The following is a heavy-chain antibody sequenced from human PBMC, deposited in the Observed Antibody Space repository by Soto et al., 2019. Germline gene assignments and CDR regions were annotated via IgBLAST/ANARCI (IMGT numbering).Heavy chain of an antibody. V-gene: IGHV1-69*01. J-gene: IGHJ4*02. CDR1: GGTFSRYA. Sequence: QVQLVPSGAEVQKPGSSVKVSCKASGGTFSRYAISWVRQAPGQGLEWMVGIIPIFGTANYAQKFQGRVTITADESTSTAYMELSSLRSEDTAVYYCASSRGTSPGWGQGTLVTVSS. CDR3: ASSRGTSPG. D-gene: IGHD3-16*01. CDR2: IIPIFGTA.